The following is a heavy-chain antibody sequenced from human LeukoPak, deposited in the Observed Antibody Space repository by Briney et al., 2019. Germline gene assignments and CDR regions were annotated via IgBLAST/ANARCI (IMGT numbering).Heavy chain of an antibody. CDR2: INPSGGST. V-gene: IGHV1-46*04. D-gene: IGHD5-24*01. CDR1: GYTFTGYY. J-gene: IGHJ4*02. Sequence: ASVKVSCKASGYTFTGYYMHWVRQAPGQGLGWMGIINPSGGSTNYAQKLQGRVTMTSDTSTSTVYMELSSLRSEDTAVYYCARAGLQSTLLRGGVDYWGQGTLVTVSS. CDR3: ARAGLQSTLLRGGVDY.